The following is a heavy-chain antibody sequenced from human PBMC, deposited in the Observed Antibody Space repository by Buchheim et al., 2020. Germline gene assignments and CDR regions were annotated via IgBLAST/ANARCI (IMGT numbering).Heavy chain of an antibody. CDR1: GFTFSNYG. Sequence: QVQLVESGGGVVQPGRSLRLSCAASGFTFSNYGMHWVRQAPGKGLEWVAVISYDGSNKYYLDSVKGRFTISRDNSRNTLYLQMNTLRTEDTAVYYCAKDRSTVTTLDYWGQGTL. V-gene: IGHV3-30*18. CDR2: ISYDGSNK. D-gene: IGHD4-17*01. CDR3: AKDRSTVTTLDY. J-gene: IGHJ4*02.